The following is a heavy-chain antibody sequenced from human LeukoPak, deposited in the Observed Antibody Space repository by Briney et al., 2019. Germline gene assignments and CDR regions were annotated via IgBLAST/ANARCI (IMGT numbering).Heavy chain of an antibody. CDR3: ARSTAGLDY. V-gene: IGHV3-7*01. D-gene: IGHD1-1*01. Sequence: GGSLRLSCAASGFTLSNYWMSWVRQAPGKGLEWVANIRQDGSEKYYVDSMRGRFTISRDNAKNSLYLQMSSLRAEDTAVYYCARSTAGLDYWGQGTLVTVSS. CDR2: IRQDGSEK. CDR1: GFTLSNYW. J-gene: IGHJ4*02.